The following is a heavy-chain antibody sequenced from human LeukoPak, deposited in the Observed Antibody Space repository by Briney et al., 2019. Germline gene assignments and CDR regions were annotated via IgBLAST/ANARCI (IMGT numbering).Heavy chain of an antibody. J-gene: IGHJ3*02. D-gene: IGHD4-17*01. CDR3: ARAHDYGDYVSPYDAFDI. CDR1: GGTFSSYA. CDR2: IIPIFGTA. Sequence: ASVKVSCKASGGTFSSYAISWVRQAPGQGLEWMGRIIPIFGTANYAQKFQGRVTITTDESTSTAYMELSSLRSEDTAVYYCARAHDYGDYVSPYDAFDIRGQGTMVTVSS. V-gene: IGHV1-69*05.